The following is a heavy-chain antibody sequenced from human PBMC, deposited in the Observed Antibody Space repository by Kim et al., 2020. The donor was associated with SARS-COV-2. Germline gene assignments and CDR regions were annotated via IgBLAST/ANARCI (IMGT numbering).Heavy chain of an antibody. V-gene: IGHV3-23*01. D-gene: IGHD6-19*01. Sequence: GGSLRLSCAASGFTFSSSAMTWVRQAPGQGLDWVSVISAGGGSTYYADSVKCRFTISRDNSKNTLYLQMNSLRAEDTAVYYCAKYRAGLRLFDCWGQGTLVTVCS. CDR3: AKYRAGLRLFDC. CDR2: ISAGGGST. J-gene: IGHJ4*02. CDR1: GFTFSSSA.